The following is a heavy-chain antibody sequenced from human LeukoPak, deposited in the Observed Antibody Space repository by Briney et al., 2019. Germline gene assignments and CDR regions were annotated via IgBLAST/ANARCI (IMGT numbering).Heavy chain of an antibody. CDR1: GYTFTSCD. D-gene: IGHD6-19*01. J-gene: IGHJ4*02. CDR2: MKPNSGNT. V-gene: IGHV1-8*01. CDR3: TRGSSGRRDN. Sequence: GSVTVSCKASGYTFTSCDINWVRQATGQGLEWMGWMKPNSGNTGYGQSFQGRITMTRDISIGTAYMELSNLTSEDTAIYYCTRGSSGRRDNWGQGTLVTVSA.